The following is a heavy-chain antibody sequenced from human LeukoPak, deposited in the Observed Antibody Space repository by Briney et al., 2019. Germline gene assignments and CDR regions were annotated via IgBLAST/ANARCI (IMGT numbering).Heavy chain of an antibody. CDR2: IRYDGSNK. CDR3: AKDLGIVGSRLGLFDY. V-gene: IGHV3-30*02. D-gene: IGHD3-22*01. Sequence: GGSLRLSCAASGFTFSSYGMHWARQAPGKGLEWVAFIRYDGSNKYYADSVKGRFTISRDNSKNTLYLQMNSLRAEDTAVYYCAKDLGIVGSRLGLFDYWGQGTLVTVSS. J-gene: IGHJ4*02. CDR1: GFTFSSYG.